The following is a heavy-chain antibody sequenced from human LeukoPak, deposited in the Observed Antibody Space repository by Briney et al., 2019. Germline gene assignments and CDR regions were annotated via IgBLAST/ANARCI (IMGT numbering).Heavy chain of an antibody. CDR3: ARMVVNSERYLDY. Sequence: GGSLRLSCAASGFTFSDYYMTWIRQAPGKGLEWVSYVSGTSIYTNYADSVKGRSTISRDNAKNSLWLQMNSLRAEDTAVYYCARMVVNSERYLDYWGQGTLVTVSS. V-gene: IGHV3-11*03. J-gene: IGHJ4*02. D-gene: IGHD1-26*01. CDR1: GFTFSDYY. CDR2: VSGTSIYT.